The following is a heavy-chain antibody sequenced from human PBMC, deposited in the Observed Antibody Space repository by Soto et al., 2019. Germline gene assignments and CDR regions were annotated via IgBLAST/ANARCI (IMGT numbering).Heavy chain of an antibody. CDR2: IYTSGTT. CDR3: AREDSYDTGYYVV. Sequence: PSETLSLTCTVSGRSMSGYYWSWIRQPAGERLEWIGRIYTSGTTDFNPSLKGRVTMSVDTSKNQFSLKLTSVTAADTALYYCAREDSYDTGYYVVWGQGTQVTVSS. V-gene: IGHV4-4*07. J-gene: IGHJ4*02. CDR1: GRSMSGYY. D-gene: IGHD3-9*01.